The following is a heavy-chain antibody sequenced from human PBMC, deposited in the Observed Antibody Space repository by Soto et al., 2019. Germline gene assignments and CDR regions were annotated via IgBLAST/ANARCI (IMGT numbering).Heavy chain of an antibody. CDR1: GGHISSGGYY. CDR3: ARVGGINCFDP. J-gene: IGHJ5*02. V-gene: IGHV4-31*03. Sequence: SETXSLTCTVSGGHISSGGYYWSWIRQHPGKGLEWIGYIYYSGSTYYNPSLKSRVTISVDTSKNQFSLKLSSVTAADTAVYYCARVGGINCFDPWGQGTLVTVSS. D-gene: IGHD3-16*01. CDR2: IYYSGST.